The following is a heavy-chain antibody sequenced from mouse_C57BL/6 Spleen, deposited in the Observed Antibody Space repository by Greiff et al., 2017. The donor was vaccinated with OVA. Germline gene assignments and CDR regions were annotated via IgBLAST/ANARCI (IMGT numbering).Heavy chain of an antibody. CDR2: IDPEDGET. D-gene: IGHD1-1*01. J-gene: IGHJ3*01. V-gene: IGHV14-2*01. Sequence: VQLKESGAELVKPGASVKLSCTASGFNIKDYYMHWVKQRTEQGLEWIGRIDPEDGETKYAPKFQGKATITADTSSNTAYLQLSSLTSEDTAVYYCASGYYGSSAWFAYWGQGTLVTVSA. CDR3: ASGYYGSSAWFAY. CDR1: GFNIKDYY.